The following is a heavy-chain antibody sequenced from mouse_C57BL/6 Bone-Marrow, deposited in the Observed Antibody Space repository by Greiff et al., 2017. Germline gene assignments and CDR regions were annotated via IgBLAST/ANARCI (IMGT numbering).Heavy chain of an antibody. CDR2: IYPGGGDT. D-gene: IGHD1-1*01. J-gene: IGHJ3*01. CDR3: ASSHGSSPSFAD. CDR1: GYAFSSYC. V-gene: IGHV1-82*01. Sequence: QVQLQQSGPELVKPGASVKISCKASGYAFSSYCMNWVKQRPGKGLEWIGRIYPGGGDTYYNGKFKGKATLTADKSSSTAYMQLSSLTSEDSAVYFCASSHGSSPSFADWGQGTLVTVS.